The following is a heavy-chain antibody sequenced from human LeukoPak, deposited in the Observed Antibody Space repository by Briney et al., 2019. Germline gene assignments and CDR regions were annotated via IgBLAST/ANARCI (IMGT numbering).Heavy chain of an antibody. D-gene: IGHD6-19*01. CDR1: GFTFSSYE. CDR3: ARRGAVVPRYFDY. V-gene: IGHV4-39*07. J-gene: IGHJ4*02. Sequence: GSLRLSCAASGFTFSSYEMNWVRQAPGKGLEWIGSIYYSGSTYYNPSLKSRVTISVDTSKNQFSLKPSSVTAADTAVYYCARRGAVVPRYFDYWGQGTLVTVSS. CDR2: IYYSGST.